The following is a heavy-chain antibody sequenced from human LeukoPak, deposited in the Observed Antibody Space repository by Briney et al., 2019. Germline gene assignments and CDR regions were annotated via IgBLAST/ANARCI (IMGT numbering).Heavy chain of an antibody. J-gene: IGHJ4*02. CDR1: GFTLSSYW. D-gene: IGHD4-17*01. CDR2: IKQDGSEK. CDR3: ARDGTDYGDYEFDY. Sequence: GGSLRLSCAASGFTLSSYWMSWVRQAPGKGLEWVANIKQDGSEKYYVDSVKGRFTISRDNAKNSLYLQMNSLRAEDTAVYYCARDGTDYGDYEFDYWGQGTLVTVSS. V-gene: IGHV3-7*03.